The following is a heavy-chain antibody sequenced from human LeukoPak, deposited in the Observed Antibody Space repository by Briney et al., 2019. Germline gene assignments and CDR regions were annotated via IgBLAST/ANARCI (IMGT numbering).Heavy chain of an antibody. V-gene: IGHV1-8*01. CDR2: MNPNSGNT. Sequence: ASVTVSCKASGYTFTSYDINWVRQATGQGLEWMGWMNPNSGNTGYAQKFQGRVTMTRNTSISTAYMELSSLRSEDTAVYYCARDPVDTAMVSWFDPWGQGTLVTVSS. J-gene: IGHJ5*02. CDR3: ARDPVDTAMVSWFDP. D-gene: IGHD5-18*01. CDR1: GYTFTSYD.